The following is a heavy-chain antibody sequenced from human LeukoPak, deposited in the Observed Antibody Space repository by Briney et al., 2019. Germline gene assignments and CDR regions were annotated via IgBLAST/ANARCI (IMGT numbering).Heavy chain of an antibody. Sequence: SETLSLTCTVSGGSISSYYWSWIRQPPGKGLEGIGYIYYSGRTNYNPSLKSRDTISVDTSNYHFSLKLSSVTAADTAVYYCARRSSTRHYGMDVWGQGTTVTVSS. CDR2: IYYSGRT. V-gene: IGHV4-59*08. CDR3: ARRSSTRHYGMDV. D-gene: IGHD2-2*01. CDR1: GGSISSYY. J-gene: IGHJ6*02.